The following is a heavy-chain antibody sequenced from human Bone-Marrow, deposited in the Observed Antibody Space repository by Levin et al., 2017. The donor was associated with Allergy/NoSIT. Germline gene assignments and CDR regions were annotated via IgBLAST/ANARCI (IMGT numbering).Heavy chain of an antibody. CDR3: ARDPWDC. CDR1: GFTLSSHA. V-gene: IGHV3-23*01. CDR2: IVAGGNT. Sequence: GESLKISCAASGFTLSSHAMSWVRQAPGRGLEWVSAIVAGGNTYYADSVTGRFTISGDHSRNTLYLQMDSLRAEDTAIYYCARDPWDCWGQGTLVTVSS. J-gene: IGHJ4*02.